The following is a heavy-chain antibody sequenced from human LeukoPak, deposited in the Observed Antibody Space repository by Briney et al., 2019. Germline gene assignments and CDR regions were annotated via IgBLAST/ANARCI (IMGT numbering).Heavy chain of an antibody. D-gene: IGHD3-22*01. CDR1: GFTFRNYW. CDR2: IWYDGSNK. CDR3: ARGRSGGYYFDY. V-gene: IGHV3-33*08. Sequence: GGSLRLSCAASGFTFRNYWMGWVRQAPGKGLEWVAVIWYDGSNKYYADSVKGRFTISRDNSKNTLYLQMNSLRAEDTAVYYCARGRSGGYYFDYWGQGTLVTVSS. J-gene: IGHJ4*02.